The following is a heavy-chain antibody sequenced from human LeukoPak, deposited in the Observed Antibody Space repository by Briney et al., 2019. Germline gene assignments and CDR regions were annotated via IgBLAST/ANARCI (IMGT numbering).Heavy chain of an antibody. J-gene: IGHJ3*02. CDR2: INHSGST. D-gene: IGHD2-8*01. CDR1: GGSFSGYY. Sequence: SETLSLTCAVYGGSFSGYYWSWIRQPPGKGLEWIGEINHSGSTNYNPSLKSRVTISVDTSKNQFSLKLSSVTAADTAVYYCARRPVLVDAFDIWGQGTMVTVSS. V-gene: IGHV4-34*01. CDR3: ARRPVLVDAFDI.